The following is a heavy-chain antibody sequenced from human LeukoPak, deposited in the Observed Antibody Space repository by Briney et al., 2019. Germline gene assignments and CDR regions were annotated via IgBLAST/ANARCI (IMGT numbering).Heavy chain of an antibody. CDR1: GYTFTGYY. CDR3: ARMRGGLSWFDP. J-gene: IGHJ5*02. D-gene: IGHD3-16*01. CDR2: MNPNSGNT. V-gene: IGHV1-8*02. Sequence: ASVKVSCKASGYTFTGYYMYWMRQATGQGLEWMGWMNPNSGNTGYAQKFQGRVTMTRNTSISTAYMELSSLRSEDTAVYYCARMRGGLSWFDPWGQGTLVTVSS.